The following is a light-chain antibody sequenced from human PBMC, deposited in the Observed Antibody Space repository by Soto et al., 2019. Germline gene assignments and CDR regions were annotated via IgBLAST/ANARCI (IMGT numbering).Light chain of an antibody. V-gene: IGKV1-5*03. CDR3: QQYDSYPGT. J-gene: IGKJ2*01. CDR2: KAS. Sequence: DIQMTQSPSTLSASVGDRVTITCRASQSISSWLAWYQQKPGKAPKLLIYKASSLESGVPSRFSGSGSGTEFALTISSLQPDDFATYYCQQYDSYPGTFGQGTKLEIK. CDR1: QSISSW.